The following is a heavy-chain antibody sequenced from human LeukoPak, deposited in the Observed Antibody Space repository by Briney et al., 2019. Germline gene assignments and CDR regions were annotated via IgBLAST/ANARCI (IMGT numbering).Heavy chain of an antibody. CDR1: GGSISSSSYY. CDR3: AREDPAPRY. CDR2: IYYSGST. J-gene: IGHJ4*02. V-gene: IGHV4-39*07. Sequence: PSETLSLTCTVSGGSISSSSYYWGWIRQPPGKGLEWIGSIYYSGSTYYNPSLKSRVTISVDTSKNQFSLKLSSVTAADTAVYYCAREDPAPRYWGQGTLVTVSS.